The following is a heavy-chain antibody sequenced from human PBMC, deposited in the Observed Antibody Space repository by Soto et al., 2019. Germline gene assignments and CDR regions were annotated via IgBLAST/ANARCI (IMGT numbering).Heavy chain of an antibody. CDR1: GGSFSSSA. V-gene: IGHV1-69*13. CDR2: IIPMYGTT. J-gene: IGHJ6*02. D-gene: IGHD5-12*01. Sequence: SVKVSCKSSGGSFSSSAITWVRQAPGQGLEWMGRIIPMYGTTFYAQTFQGRVTITADESTSTVYMHLSSLKSEDTASYFCATSVGAIGYRFFNMDVWGQGTTVTVS. CDR3: ATSVGAIGYRFFNMDV.